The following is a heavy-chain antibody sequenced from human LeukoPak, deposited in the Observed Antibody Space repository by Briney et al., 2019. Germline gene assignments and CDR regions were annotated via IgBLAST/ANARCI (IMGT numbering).Heavy chain of an antibody. V-gene: IGHV4-30-2*01. Sequence: PSETLSLTCTVSGGSISSGGYYWSWIRQPPGKGLEWIGYIYHSGSTYYNPSLKSRVTISVDRSKNQFSLKLSSVTAADSAVYYCARFQGDFDYWGQGTLVTVSS. CDR1: GGSISSGGYY. CDR2: IYHSGST. J-gene: IGHJ4*02. CDR3: ARFQGDFDY.